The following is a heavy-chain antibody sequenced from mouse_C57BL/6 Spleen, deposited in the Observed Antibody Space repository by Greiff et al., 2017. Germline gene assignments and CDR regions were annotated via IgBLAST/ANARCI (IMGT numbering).Heavy chain of an antibody. V-gene: IGHV1-52*01. CDR3: ARHSGYDYAMDY. CDR1: GYTFTSYW. CDR2: IDPSDSET. D-gene: IGHD2-2*01. Sequence: QVQLKQPGAELVRPGSSVKLSCKASGYTFTSYWMHWVKQRPIQGLEWIGNIDPSDSETHYNQKFKDKATLTVDKSSSTAYMQLSSLTSEDSAVYYCARHSGYDYAMDYWGQGTSVTVSS. J-gene: IGHJ4*01.